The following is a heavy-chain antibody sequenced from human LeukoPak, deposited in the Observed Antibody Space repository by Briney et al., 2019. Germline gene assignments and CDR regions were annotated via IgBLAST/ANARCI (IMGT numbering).Heavy chain of an antibody. Sequence: GASVKVSCRASGYTFTNYYIHWVRQAPGQGLEWMGLINPGGDNTDYAQNFQGRVTMTGDTSTSTVYMGLSSLRSEDTAVYYCARAGQRGYSYGPAPLSDYWGQGTLVTVSS. D-gene: IGHD5-18*01. J-gene: IGHJ4*02. CDR2: INPGGDNT. CDR1: GYTFTNYY. V-gene: IGHV1-46*01. CDR3: ARAGQRGYSYGPAPLSDY.